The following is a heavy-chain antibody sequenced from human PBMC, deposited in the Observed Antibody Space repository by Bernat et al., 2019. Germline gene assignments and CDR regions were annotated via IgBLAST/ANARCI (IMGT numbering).Heavy chain of an antibody. CDR2: IWYDGSNK. D-gene: IGHD3-10*01. Sequence: QVHLVESWGGVVQPGRSLRLSCAASGFTFSSYGIHWVRQAPGKGLEWVAVIWYDGSNKYYADSVKGRFTISRDNSKNTLYLQMNSLRAEDTAVYYCARATVLLSRFDDWGQGTLVTVSS. CDR3: ARATVLLSRFDD. V-gene: IGHV3-33*01. CDR1: GFTFSSYG. J-gene: IGHJ4*02.